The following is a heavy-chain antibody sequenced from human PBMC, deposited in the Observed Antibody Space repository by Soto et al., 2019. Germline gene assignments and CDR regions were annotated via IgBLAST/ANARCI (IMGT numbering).Heavy chain of an antibody. CDR1: GGTFSSYA. J-gene: IGHJ6*02. CDR3: ARDPSGIFGVDEGPYGMDV. D-gene: IGHD3-3*01. CDR2: IIPIFGTA. V-gene: IGHV1-69*12. Sequence: QVQLVQSGAEVKKPGSSVKVSCKASGGTFSSYAISWVRQAPGQGLEWMGGIIPIFGTANYAQKFQGRVTITADESTSTAYMGLSSLRSEDTAVYYCARDPSGIFGVDEGPYGMDVWGQGTTVTVSS.